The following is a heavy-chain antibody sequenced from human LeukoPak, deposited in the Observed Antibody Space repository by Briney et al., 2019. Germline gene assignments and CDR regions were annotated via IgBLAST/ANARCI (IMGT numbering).Heavy chain of an antibody. CDR2: IIPIFGTA. CDR1: GGTFSSYA. V-gene: IGHV1-69*13. J-gene: IGHJ2*01. Sequence: SVKVSCKASGGTFSSYAISWVRQAPGQGLEWMGGIIPIFGTANYAQKFQGRVTITADESTSTAYMELSSLRSEDTAVYYCARDRNQDWYFDLWGRGTLVTVSS. D-gene: IGHD1-14*01. CDR3: ARDRNQDWYFDL.